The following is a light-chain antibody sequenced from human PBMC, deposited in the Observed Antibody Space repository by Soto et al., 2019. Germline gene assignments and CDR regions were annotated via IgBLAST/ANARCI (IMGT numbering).Light chain of an antibody. CDR2: DVT. Sequence: QSVLTQPASVSGSRGQSITVSCTGTTDVPASNSVSWYQQHPGKAPILIVYDVTKRHSGVSSRFSGSKSDNTASLTISGLQVEDEADYYCSSYVTSSLVLFGGGTKLTVL. J-gene: IGLJ2*01. CDR1: TDVPASNS. CDR3: SSYVTSSLVL. V-gene: IGLV2-14*01.